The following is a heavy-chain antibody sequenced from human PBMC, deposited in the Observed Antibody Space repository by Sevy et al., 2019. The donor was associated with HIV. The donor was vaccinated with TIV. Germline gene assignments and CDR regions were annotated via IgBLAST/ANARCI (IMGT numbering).Heavy chain of an antibody. CDR3: ARDEDVGTSTDDAFDI. J-gene: IGHJ3*02. CDR2: ISYDGSNK. CDR1: GFTFSSYA. D-gene: IGHD1-26*01. V-gene: IGHV3-30-3*01. Sequence: GGSLKLSCAASGFTFSSYAMHWVRQAPGKGLEWVAVISYDGSNKYYADSVKGRFTISRDNSKNTLYLQMNSLRAEDTAVYYCARDEDVGTSTDDAFDIWGQGTMVTVSS.